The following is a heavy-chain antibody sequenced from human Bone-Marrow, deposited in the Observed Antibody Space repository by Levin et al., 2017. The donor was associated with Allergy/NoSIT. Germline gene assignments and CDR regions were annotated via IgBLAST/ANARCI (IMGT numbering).Heavy chain of an antibody. CDR1: GYTFTGYY. Sequence: ASVKVSCKASGYTFTGYYLHWVRQAPGRGPEWMGWINPNSGGPNYAQKFQGRVTMTRDTSISTAYMELSRLRSDDTAVYYCARLSHYNDSCWGPGTLVTVSS. J-gene: IGHJ4*02. CDR3: ARLSHYNDSC. CDR2: INPNSGGP. V-gene: IGHV1-2*02. D-gene: IGHD3-22*01.